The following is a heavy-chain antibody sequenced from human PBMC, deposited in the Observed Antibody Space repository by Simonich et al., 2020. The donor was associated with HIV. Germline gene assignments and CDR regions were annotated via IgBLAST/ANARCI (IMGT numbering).Heavy chain of an antibody. CDR2: IRAYNGNT. CDR1: GYIFTSYG. V-gene: IGHV1-18*01. J-gene: IGHJ6*03. CDR3: ARGSPQDPYYYYYYMDV. D-gene: IGHD2-15*01. Sequence: QVQLVQSGAEVKKPGASVKVSCKASGYIFTSYGISWVRQAPGQGLEWMGWIRAYNGNTNYAQKLQGRVTMTTDTSTSTAYMELRSLRSDDTAVYYCARGSPQDPYYYYYYMDVWGKGTTVTVSS.